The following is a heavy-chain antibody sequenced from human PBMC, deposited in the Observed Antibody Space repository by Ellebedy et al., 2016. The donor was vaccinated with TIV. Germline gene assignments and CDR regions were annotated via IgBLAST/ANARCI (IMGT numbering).Heavy chain of an antibody. J-gene: IGHJ2*01. Sequence: GESLKISXAASGFTFSSYAMSWVRQAPGKGLEWVSAISGSGGSTYYADSVKGRFTISRDNSKNTLYLQMNSLRAEDTAVYYCAKGYGDYRYFDLWGRGTLVTVSS. D-gene: IGHD4-17*01. V-gene: IGHV3-23*01. CDR1: GFTFSSYA. CDR3: AKGYGDYRYFDL. CDR2: ISGSGGST.